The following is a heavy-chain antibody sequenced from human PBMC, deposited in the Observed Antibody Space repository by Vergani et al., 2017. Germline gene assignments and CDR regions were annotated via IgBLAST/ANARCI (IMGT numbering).Heavy chain of an antibody. D-gene: IGHD6-19*01. CDR3: ARDQSSGWYTNFDY. CDR2: ISYDGSNK. CDR1: GFTFSSYA. J-gene: IGHJ4*02. V-gene: IGHV3-30-3*01. Sequence: QVQLVESGGGVVQPGRSLRLSCAASGFTFSSYAMHWVRQAPGKGLEWVAVISYDGSNKYYADSVKGRFTRSRDNSKNTLYLQMNSLRAEDTAVYYCARDQSSGWYTNFDYWGQGTLVTVSS.